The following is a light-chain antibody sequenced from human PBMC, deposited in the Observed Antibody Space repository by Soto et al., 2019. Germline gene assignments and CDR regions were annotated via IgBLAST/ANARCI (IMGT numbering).Light chain of an antibody. V-gene: IGLV2-14*01. CDR3: TSWTTSTTMK. Sequence: QSALTQPASVSGSPGQSITISGTGTSSDVGAYNYVSWYQQHPGKAPKLMIYDVNIRPSGVSNRFSGSKSGNTASLTIAGLQAEDEADYYCTSWTTSTTMKFGGGTKVTVL. J-gene: IGLJ2*01. CDR2: DVN. CDR1: SSDVGAYNY.